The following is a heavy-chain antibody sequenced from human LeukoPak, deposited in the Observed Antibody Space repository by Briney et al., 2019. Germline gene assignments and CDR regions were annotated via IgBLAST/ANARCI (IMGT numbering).Heavy chain of an antibody. V-gene: IGHV3-21*01. J-gene: IGHJ4*02. CDR1: GFTFSSYP. CDR2: ISANSGAT. Sequence: GGSLRLSCAASGFTFSSYPMSWVRQAPGRGLEWVSVISANSGATYYADSVKGRFTISRDNAKNSLYLQMNSLRAEDTAVYYCARDQSDDFWSGYSAFDYWGQGTLVTVSS. CDR3: ARDQSDDFWSGYSAFDY. D-gene: IGHD3-3*01.